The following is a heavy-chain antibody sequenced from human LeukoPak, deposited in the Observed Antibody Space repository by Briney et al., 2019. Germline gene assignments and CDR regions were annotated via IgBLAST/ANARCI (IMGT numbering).Heavy chain of an antibody. V-gene: IGHV4-39*01. CDR1: GGSISSSSYY. CDR3: ARTTYYDFWSGYYYYYYGMDV. CDR2: IYYSGST. D-gene: IGHD3-3*01. Sequence: SETLSLTCTVSGGSISSSSYYWGWIRQPPGKGLEWIGSIYYSGSTYYNPSLKSRVTISVDTSKNQFSLKLSSVTAADTAVYYCARTTYYDFWSGYYYYYYGMDVWGQGTTVTVSS. J-gene: IGHJ6*02.